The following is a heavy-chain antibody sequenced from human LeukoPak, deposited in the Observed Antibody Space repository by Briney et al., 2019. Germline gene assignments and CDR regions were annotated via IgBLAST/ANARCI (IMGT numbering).Heavy chain of an antibody. CDR1: GYTFTNYG. Sequence: ASVKASCKASGYTFTNYGISWVRQAPGQGLEWMAWISANNGETRYAQNLQGRVTMTTDTSTSTAYMELRSLRSDDTAVYYCARVPPSAHQLLSSDYWGQGTQVTVSS. V-gene: IGHV1-18*04. CDR2: ISANNGET. J-gene: IGHJ4*02. CDR3: ARVPPSAHQLLSSDY. D-gene: IGHD2-2*01.